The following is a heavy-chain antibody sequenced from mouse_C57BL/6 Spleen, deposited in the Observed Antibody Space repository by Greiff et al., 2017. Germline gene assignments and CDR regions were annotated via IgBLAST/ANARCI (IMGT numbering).Heavy chain of an antibody. CDR3: ARRGIDTTGPDYARDY. V-gene: IGHV14-2*01. D-gene: IGHD1-1*01. Sequence: VQLQQSGAELVKPGASVKLSCTASGFNIKDYYMHWVKQRPEQGLEWIGRIDPEDGDTKYAPKFQGKAPITADTSSNTAYLQLSSLTSEDTAVDYWARRGIDTTGPDYARDYWGQGTSVTVSA. CDR2: IDPEDGDT. CDR1: GFNIKDYY. J-gene: IGHJ4*01.